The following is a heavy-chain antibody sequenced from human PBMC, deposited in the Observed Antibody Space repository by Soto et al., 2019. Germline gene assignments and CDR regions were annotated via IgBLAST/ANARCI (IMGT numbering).Heavy chain of an antibody. Sequence: SETLSLTCAVYGGSFSGYYWSWIRQPPGKGLEWIGEINHRGSTNYNPSLKSRVTISVDTSKNHFSLNLSFVTAADTAVYYCATMGTPATGLYYFDYWGQGTLVTVSS. CDR3: ATMGTPATGLYYFDY. V-gene: IGHV4-34*01. J-gene: IGHJ4*02. CDR1: GGSFSGYY. D-gene: IGHD1-7*01. CDR2: INHRGST.